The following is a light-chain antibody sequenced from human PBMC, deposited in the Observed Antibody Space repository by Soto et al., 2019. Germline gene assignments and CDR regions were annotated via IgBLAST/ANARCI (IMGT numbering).Light chain of an antibody. Sequence: EIVMTQSPGTLSVSPGERATLSCRASQSVGTYLAWYQQKPGQAPRLLIFGVSTRATGIPARFSGSGSGSEFTLTISSLQSEDFAIYSCQQYNDWPLVTFGGGTKVEIK. CDR1: QSVGTY. CDR3: QQYNDWPLVT. CDR2: GVS. V-gene: IGKV3-15*01. J-gene: IGKJ4*01.